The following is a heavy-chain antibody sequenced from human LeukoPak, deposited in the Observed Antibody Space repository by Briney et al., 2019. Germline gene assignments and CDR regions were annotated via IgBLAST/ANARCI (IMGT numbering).Heavy chain of an antibody. J-gene: IGHJ4*02. V-gene: IGHV7-4-1*02. CDR1: GYTFTGYS. Sequence: RASVKVSCKASGYTFTGYSINWVRQAPGQGLEWMGWINIYTGSPTYAQGFTGRFVFSLDTSVSTAYLQISSLKAEDTAVYYCARDAATINFDYWGQGTLVTVSS. CDR3: ARDAATINFDY. D-gene: IGHD5-24*01. CDR2: INIYTGSP.